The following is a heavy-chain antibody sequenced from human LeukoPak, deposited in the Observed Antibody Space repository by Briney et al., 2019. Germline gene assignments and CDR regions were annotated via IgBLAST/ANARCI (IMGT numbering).Heavy chain of an antibody. D-gene: IGHD5-24*01. CDR2: IIPILGIA. J-gene: IGHJ4*02. CDR1: GGTFSSYA. Sequence: SVKVSCKASGGTFSSYAISWVRQAPGQGLEWMGRIIPILGIANYAQKFQGRVTITADKSTSTAYMELSSLRSEDTAVYYCARVCGRDGYNSYSDYWGQGTLVTVSS. V-gene: IGHV1-69*04. CDR3: ARVCGRDGYNSYSDY.